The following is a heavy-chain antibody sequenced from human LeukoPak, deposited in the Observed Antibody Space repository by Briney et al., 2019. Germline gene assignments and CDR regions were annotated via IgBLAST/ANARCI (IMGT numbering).Heavy chain of an antibody. CDR2: MNPNSGNT. Sequence: ASVKVSCKASGYTFTSYDINWVRQATGQGLEWMGWMNPNSGNTGYAQKFQGRVTMTRNTSISTAYMELSSLRSEDTAVYYCARTYSSSWYELLGDQALWFDPWGQGTLVTVSS. CDR1: GYTFTSYD. V-gene: IGHV1-8*01. D-gene: IGHD6-13*01. CDR3: ARTYSSSWYELLGDQALWFDP. J-gene: IGHJ5*02.